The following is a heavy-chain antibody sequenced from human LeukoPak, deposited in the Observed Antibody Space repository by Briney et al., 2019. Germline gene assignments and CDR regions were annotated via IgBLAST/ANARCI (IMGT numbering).Heavy chain of an antibody. D-gene: IGHD3-3*01. CDR2: IYYTGST. Sequence: PSETLSLTCTVSGGSISTFYWSWIRQPPGKGLEWIGNIYYTGSTNYNPSLKSRLTISLDTSKNQFSLKLTSVTAADTAVYFCARPVSGAFDIWGRATMLFVS. V-gene: IGHV4-59*08. CDR1: GGSISTFY. CDR3: ARPVSGAFDI. J-gene: IGHJ3*02.